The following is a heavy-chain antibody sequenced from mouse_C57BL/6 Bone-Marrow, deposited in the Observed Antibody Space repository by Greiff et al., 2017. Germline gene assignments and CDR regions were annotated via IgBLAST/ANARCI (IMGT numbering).Heavy chain of an antibody. Sequence: VQLKQSGGDLVKPGGSLKLSCAASGFTFSSYGMSWVRQTPDKRLEWVATISSGGSYTYYPDSVKGRFTISRDNAKNTPYLQMSSLKSEDTAMYYCAGRSWFAYWGQGTVVTVSA. J-gene: IGHJ3*01. CDR3: AGRSWFAY. CDR2: ISSGGSYT. CDR1: GFTFSSYG. V-gene: IGHV5-6*01.